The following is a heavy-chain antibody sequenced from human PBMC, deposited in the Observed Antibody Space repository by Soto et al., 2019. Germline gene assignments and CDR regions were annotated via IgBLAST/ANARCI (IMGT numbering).Heavy chain of an antibody. V-gene: IGHV1-24*01. CDR1: GYTLTELS. CDR2: IDPEDGRT. Sequence: ASVKVSCKVSGYTLTELSMHWVRQAPGKGLEWMGGIDPEDGRTIYAQKFQGRVTIARDTSTSTVYMELSSLRSEDTAVYYCAVFQYTSGPSGFDCWGQGTLVTVSS. J-gene: IGHJ4*02. CDR3: AVFQYTSGPSGFDC. D-gene: IGHD6-19*01.